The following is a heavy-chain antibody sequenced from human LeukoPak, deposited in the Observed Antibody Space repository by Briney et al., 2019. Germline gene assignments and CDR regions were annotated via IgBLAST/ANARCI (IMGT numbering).Heavy chain of an antibody. V-gene: IGHV4-59*01. Sequence: SETLSLTCTVSGGSISSYYWSWIRQPPGKGLEWIGHIYYTGSTNYNPSLKSRVTISVDTSKNQFSLKLSSVTAADTAVYYCASTNPQDNWFDPWGQGTLVTVSS. CDR2: IYYTGST. J-gene: IGHJ5*02. CDR1: GGSISSYY. CDR3: ASTNPQDNWFDP.